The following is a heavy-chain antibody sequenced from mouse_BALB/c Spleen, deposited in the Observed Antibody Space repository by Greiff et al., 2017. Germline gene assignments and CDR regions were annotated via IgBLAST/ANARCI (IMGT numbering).Heavy chain of an antibody. J-gene: IGHJ2*01. CDR1: GYAFSSYW. Sequence: QVQLQQPGAELVRPGSSVKISCKASGYAFSSYWMNWVKQRPGQGLEWIGQIYPGDGDTNYNGKFKGKATLTADKSSSTAYMQLSSLTSEDSAVYFCARHLRGGYYFDYWGQGTTLTVSS. CDR2: IYPGDGDT. D-gene: IGHD1-1*01. V-gene: IGHV1-80*01. CDR3: ARHLRGGYYFDY.